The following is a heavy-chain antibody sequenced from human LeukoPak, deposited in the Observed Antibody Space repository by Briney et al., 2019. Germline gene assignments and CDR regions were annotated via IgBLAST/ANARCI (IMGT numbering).Heavy chain of an antibody. V-gene: IGHV4-31*03. Sequence: SETLSLTCTVSGGSISSSSYYWSWIRQHPGKGLEWIGYIYYSGSTYYNPSLKSRVTISVDTSKNQFSLKLSSVTAADTAVYYCARGRPYCSSTSCYRGGGYFDYWGQGTLVTVSS. CDR3: ARGRPYCSSTSCYRGGGYFDY. CDR2: IYYSGST. J-gene: IGHJ4*02. D-gene: IGHD2-2*02. CDR1: GGSISSSSYY.